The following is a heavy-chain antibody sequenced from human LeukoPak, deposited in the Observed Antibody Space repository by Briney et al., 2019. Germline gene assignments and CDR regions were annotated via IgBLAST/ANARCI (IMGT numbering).Heavy chain of an antibody. Sequence: GGSLRLSCAASGFTFSSYAMSWVRQAPGKGLEWVSAISGSGGSTYYADSVKGRFTISRDNSKNTLYLQMNSLRDEDTAVYYCAKSSYYDSSGYYREYYFDFWGQGTLVTVSS. J-gene: IGHJ4*02. V-gene: IGHV3-23*01. CDR1: GFTFSSYA. CDR2: ISGSGGST. D-gene: IGHD3-22*01. CDR3: AKSSYYDSSGYYREYYFDF.